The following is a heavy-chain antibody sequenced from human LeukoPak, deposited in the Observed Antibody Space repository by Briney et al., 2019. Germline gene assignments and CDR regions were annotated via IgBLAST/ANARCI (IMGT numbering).Heavy chain of an antibody. CDR2: INHSGYT. CDR3: TRMTTGHDY. D-gene: IGHD4-17*01. Sequence: SETLSLTCAVSDVSFDDYYWAWVRQTPGKGLEWIGEINHSGYTNDSPSLKSRATLSVDTSRKQFSLNLRSVTVADAGIYYCTRMTTGHDYWGQGTLVTVSS. J-gene: IGHJ4*02. CDR1: DVSFDDYY. V-gene: IGHV4-34*04.